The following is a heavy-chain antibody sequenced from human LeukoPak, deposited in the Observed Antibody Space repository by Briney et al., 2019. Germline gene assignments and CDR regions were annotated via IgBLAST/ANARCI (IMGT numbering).Heavy chain of an antibody. CDR1: GFSFSNYG. V-gene: IGHV3-23*01. J-gene: IGHJ5*01. D-gene: IGHD3-16*01. CDR2: IGGSDDRI. Sequence: GGSLRLSCVASGFSFSNYGMTWVRQAPGRGLEWVSGIGGSDDRIEYAASVRGRFAISRDTSKNTLYLQMYRLRAEDSAVYISARRGTTGPHNWFESWGQGNLVTVSS. CDR3: ARRGTTGPHNWFES.